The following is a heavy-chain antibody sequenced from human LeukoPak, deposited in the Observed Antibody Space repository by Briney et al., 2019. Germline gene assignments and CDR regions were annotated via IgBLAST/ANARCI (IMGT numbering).Heavy chain of an antibody. CDR2: IYYSGST. J-gene: IGHJ6*02. Sequence: SETLSLTCTVSGGSISSYYWSWIRQPPGKGLEWIGYIYYSGSTNYNPSLKSRVTISVDTSKNQFSLKLSSVTAADTAVYYCARHMNPKGFIAVAGTNYYYGMDVWGQGTTVTVSS. CDR3: ARHMNPKGFIAVAGTNYYYGMDV. D-gene: IGHD6-19*01. V-gene: IGHV4-59*08. CDR1: GGSISSYY.